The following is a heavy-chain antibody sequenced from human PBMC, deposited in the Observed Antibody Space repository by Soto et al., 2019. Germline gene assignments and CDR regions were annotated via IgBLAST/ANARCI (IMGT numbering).Heavy chain of an antibody. J-gene: IGHJ4*02. CDR3: ARVANYCSSTSCSKARFDY. V-gene: IGHV4-31*03. CDR2: IYYSGST. D-gene: IGHD2-2*01. Sequence: SETLSLTCTVSGGSISSGGYYWSWIRQHPGKGLEWIGYIYYSGSTYYNPSLKSRVTISVDTSKNQFSLKLSSVTAADTAVYYCARVANYCSSTSCSKARFDYWGQGTLVTVSS. CDR1: GGSISSGGYY.